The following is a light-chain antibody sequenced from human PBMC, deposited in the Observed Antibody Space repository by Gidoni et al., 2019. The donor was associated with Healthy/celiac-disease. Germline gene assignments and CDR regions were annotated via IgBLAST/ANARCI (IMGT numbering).Light chain of an antibody. Sequence: DIQLTKSPSSLSASVGDRVTITCRASQGISNDLAWYQPKPGKVPKLLIYAASTLQSGVPSRFSGSGSGTNFTLTISNLHPEAVATYYCQKYNSAPRTFGQGTKVEIK. CDR3: QKYNSAPRT. CDR2: AAS. V-gene: IGKV1-27*01. CDR1: QGISND. J-gene: IGKJ1*01.